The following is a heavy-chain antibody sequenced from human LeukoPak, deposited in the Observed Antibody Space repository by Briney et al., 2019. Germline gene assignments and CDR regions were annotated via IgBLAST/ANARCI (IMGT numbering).Heavy chain of an antibody. D-gene: IGHD2-2*01. CDR3: ASGATYCSSTSCSLRDYFDY. Sequence: ASVKVSCKASGYTFTSYGISWGRQAPGQGLDWMGWISAYNGSTNYAQKLQGRVTMTTDTSTSTAYMELRSLRSDDTAVYYCASGATYCSSTSCSLRDYFDYWGQGTLVTVSS. V-gene: IGHV1-18*01. CDR2: ISAYNGST. CDR1: GYTFTSYG. J-gene: IGHJ4*02.